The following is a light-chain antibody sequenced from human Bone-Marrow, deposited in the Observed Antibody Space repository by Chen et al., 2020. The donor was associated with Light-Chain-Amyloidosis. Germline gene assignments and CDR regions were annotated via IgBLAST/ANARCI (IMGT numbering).Light chain of an antibody. Sequence: SYVLTQPSSVSVAPGQTATIACGGNNIGSTSVHWYQQTPGQAPLLVVYDDSDRPSGIPERLSGCDSGTTATMTISRVGAGDEAAYYCEVWDRSSDRPVFGGGTKLTVL. CDR2: DDS. CDR1: NIGSTS. J-gene: IGLJ3*02. V-gene: IGLV3-21*02. CDR3: EVWDRSSDRPV.